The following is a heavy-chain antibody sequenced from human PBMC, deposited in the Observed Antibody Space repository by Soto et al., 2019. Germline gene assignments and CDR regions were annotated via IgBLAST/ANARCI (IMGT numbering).Heavy chain of an antibody. V-gene: IGHV1-46*01. D-gene: IGHD2-15*01. Sequence: AAVKVSCKASGYTFTRYNVHWVRQAPGQGLEWMAIINPSGGTTYYVQKFEGRVTLTTDTSTSTVYMELSSLRSDDTAVYYCARVRGGGSEYFFDYWGQGTLVTVSS. CDR3: ARVRGGGSEYFFDY. J-gene: IGHJ4*02. CDR1: GYTFTRYN. CDR2: INPSGGTT.